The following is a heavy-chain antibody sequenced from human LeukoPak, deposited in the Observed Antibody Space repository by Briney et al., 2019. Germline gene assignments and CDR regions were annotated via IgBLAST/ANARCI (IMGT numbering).Heavy chain of an antibody. CDR3: ARQNYYDSSGPDFDY. J-gene: IGHJ4*02. V-gene: IGHV4-59*01. CDR2: IYYSGST. Sequence: SETLSLTCTVSGGSISSYYWSWIRQPPGKGLEWIGYIYYSGSTNYNPSLKSRVTISVDTSKNQFSLKLSSVTAADTAVYYCARQNYYDSSGPDFDYWGQGTPVTVSS. D-gene: IGHD3-22*01. CDR1: GGSISSYY.